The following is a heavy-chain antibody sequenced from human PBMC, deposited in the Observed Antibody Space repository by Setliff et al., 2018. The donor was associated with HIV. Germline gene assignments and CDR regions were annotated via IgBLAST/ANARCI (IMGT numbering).Heavy chain of an antibody. J-gene: IGHJ4*02. CDR2: INAGNGHT. V-gene: IGHV1-3*01. CDR3: ARVSGLSGELLYFDY. CDR1: GYTFTSFA. Sequence: ASVKVSCKASGYTFTSFALHWVRQAPGQRLEWMGWINAGNGHTKYSQKFQGRVSITRDTSASTAYMELSSLRSEDTAVYYCARVSGLSGELLYFDYWGLGTLVTVSS. D-gene: IGHD1-26*01.